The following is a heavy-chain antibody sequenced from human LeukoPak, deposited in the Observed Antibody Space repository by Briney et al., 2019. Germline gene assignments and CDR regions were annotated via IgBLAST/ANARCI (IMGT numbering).Heavy chain of an antibody. CDR3: ARLLISQNLDY. CDR1: GGTFSSYA. Sequence: GASVKVSCKASGGTFSSYAISWVRQAPGQGLEWMGRIIPILGIANYAQKFQGRVTITADKSTSTAYMELSSLRSDDTAVYYCARLLISQNLDYWGQGTLVTVSS. CDR2: IIPILGIA. J-gene: IGHJ4*02. V-gene: IGHV1-69*04. D-gene: IGHD3-10*01.